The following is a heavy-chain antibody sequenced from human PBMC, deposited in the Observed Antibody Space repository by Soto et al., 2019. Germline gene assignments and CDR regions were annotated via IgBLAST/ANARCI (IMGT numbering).Heavy chain of an antibody. Sequence: GGSLRLSCAASGFTFSSYWMHWVRQAPGKGLVWVSRINSDGSSTSYADSVKGRFTISRDNAKNTLYLQMNSLRAEDTAVYYCARESGDMVRGVIIEGSGGMDVWGQGTTVTVSS. D-gene: IGHD3-10*01. V-gene: IGHV3-74*01. CDR2: INSDGSST. CDR3: ARESGDMVRGVIIEGSGGMDV. CDR1: GFTFSSYW. J-gene: IGHJ6*02.